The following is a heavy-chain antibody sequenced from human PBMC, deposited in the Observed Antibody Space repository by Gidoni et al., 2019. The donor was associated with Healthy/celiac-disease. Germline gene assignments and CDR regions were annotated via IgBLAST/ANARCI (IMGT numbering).Heavy chain of an antibody. V-gene: IGHV1-3*01. CDR1: GYTFPSYA. D-gene: IGHD2-15*01. Sequence: QVQLVQSGAEVKKPGVSVKVSCKASGYTFPSYAMHWVRQAPGQRLEWMGCINAGNGNTKYSQKFQGRVTITRDTSASTAYMELSSLRSEDTAVYYCARAYRAYCSGGSCYSLVNWGQGTLVTVSS. CDR3: ARAYRAYCSGGSCYSLVN. J-gene: IGHJ4*02. CDR2: INAGNGNT.